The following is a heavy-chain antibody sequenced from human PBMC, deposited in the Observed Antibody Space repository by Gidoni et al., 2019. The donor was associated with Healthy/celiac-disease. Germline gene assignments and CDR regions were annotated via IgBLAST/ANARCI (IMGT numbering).Heavy chain of an antibody. J-gene: IGHJ6*02. CDR2: INPNSGGT. Sequence: QVQRVQSGAEVQKAGASVKVPCKASGDNFTGYYMHWVRQAPGQGLEWMGWINPNSGGTNYAQKFQGWVTMTSNTSISTAYMELSRLRSDDTSVYYCARDLGAYYYGMDVWGQGTTVTVSS. CDR1: GDNFTGYY. V-gene: IGHV1-2*04. CDR3: ARDLGAYYYGMDV.